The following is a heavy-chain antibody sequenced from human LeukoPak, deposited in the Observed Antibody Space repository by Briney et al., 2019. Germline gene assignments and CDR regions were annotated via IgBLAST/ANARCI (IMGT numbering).Heavy chain of an antibody. J-gene: IGHJ4*02. CDR2: ISGSGGST. V-gene: IGHV3-23*01. CDR3: AKDQYYYDSSGTGY. D-gene: IGHD3-22*01. Sequence: PGGSLRLSCAASGFTFSSYAMSWVRQAPGKGLEWVSAISGSGGSTYYADSVKGRFTISRDNSKNTLYLQMNSLRAEDTAVYYCAKDQYYYDSSGTGYWGQGTLVTVSS. CDR1: GFTFSSYA.